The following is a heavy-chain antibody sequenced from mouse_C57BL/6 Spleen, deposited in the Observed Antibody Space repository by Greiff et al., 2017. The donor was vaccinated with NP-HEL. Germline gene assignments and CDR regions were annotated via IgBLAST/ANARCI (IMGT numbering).Heavy chain of an antibody. D-gene: IGHD1-1*01. CDR2: IDPSDSAT. CDR3: ARWTVVAPFDY. Sequence: QVQLQQPGAELVRPGSSVKLSCKASGYTFTSYWMHWVKQRPIQGLEWIGNIDPSDSATHYNQKFKDKATLTVDKSSSTAYMQLSSLTSEDSAVYYCARWTVVAPFDYWGQGTTLTVSS. V-gene: IGHV1-52*01. CDR1: GYTFTSYW. J-gene: IGHJ2*01.